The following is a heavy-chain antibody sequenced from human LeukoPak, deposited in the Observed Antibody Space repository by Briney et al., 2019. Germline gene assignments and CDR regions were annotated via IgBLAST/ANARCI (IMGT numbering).Heavy chain of an antibody. Sequence: ASVKVSCKASGYTFVTYAMNWVRQAPGQRLEWMGWINAGNGNTKYSQKFQGRVIITRDTTASTAYMELSSLRFEDTAVYYCARGGNELYWGQGTLVTVSS. CDR3: ARGGNELY. CDR1: GYTFVTYA. D-gene: IGHD4-23*01. V-gene: IGHV1-3*01. J-gene: IGHJ4*02. CDR2: INAGNGNT.